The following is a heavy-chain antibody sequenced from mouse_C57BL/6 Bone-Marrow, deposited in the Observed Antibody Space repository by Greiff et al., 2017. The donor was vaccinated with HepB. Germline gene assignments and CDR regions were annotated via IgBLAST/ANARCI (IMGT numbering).Heavy chain of an antibody. D-gene: IGHD1-1*01. CDR3: LREDYYGSSYFYAMDY. CDR1: GFTFNTYA. Sequence: EVKLVESGGGLVQPKGSLKLSCAASGFTFNTYAMHWVRQAPGKGLEWVARIRSKSSNYATYYADSVKDRFTISRDDSQSMLYLQMNNLKTEDTAMYYCLREDYYGSSYFYAMDYWGQGTSVTVSS. V-gene: IGHV10-3*01. J-gene: IGHJ4*01. CDR2: IRSKSSNYAT.